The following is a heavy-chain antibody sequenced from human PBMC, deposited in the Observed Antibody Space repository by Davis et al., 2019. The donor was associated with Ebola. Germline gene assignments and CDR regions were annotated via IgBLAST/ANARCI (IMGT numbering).Heavy chain of an antibody. D-gene: IGHD3-10*01. CDR1: GYSFTSYW. Sequence: GESLKISCKGSGYSFTSYWIGWVRQMPGKGLEWMGIIYPGDSDTRYSPSFQGQVTISADKSISTAYLQWSSLKASDTAMYYCARPVGSGSPSAYYYYYGMDVWGQGTTVTVSS. J-gene: IGHJ6*02. CDR2: IYPGDSDT. V-gene: IGHV5-51*01. CDR3: ARPVGSGSPSAYYYYYGMDV.